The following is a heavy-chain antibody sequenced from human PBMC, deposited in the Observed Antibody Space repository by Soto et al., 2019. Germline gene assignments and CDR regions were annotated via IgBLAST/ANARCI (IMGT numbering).Heavy chain of an antibody. CDR1: GFTFSSYG. V-gene: IGHV3-33*01. CDR2: IWYDGSNK. CDR3: ARGGSGWYGKHAFDI. J-gene: IGHJ3*02. Sequence: GGSLRLSCAASGFTFSSYGMHWVRQAPGKGLEWVAVIWYDGSNKYYADSVKGRFTISRDNSKNTLYLQMNSLRAEDTAVYYCARGGSGWYGKHAFDIWGQGTMLTVSS. D-gene: IGHD6-19*01.